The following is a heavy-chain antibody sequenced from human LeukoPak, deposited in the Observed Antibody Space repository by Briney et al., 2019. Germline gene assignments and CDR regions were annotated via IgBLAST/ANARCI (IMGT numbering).Heavy chain of an antibody. D-gene: IGHD6-19*01. CDR3: AGYSSGHFPLDY. J-gene: IGHJ4*02. CDR2: MNPNSGNT. CDR1: GYTFTSYD. V-gene: IGHV1-8*01. Sequence: GASVKVSCKASGYTFTSYDINWVRQATGQGLEWMGWMNPNSGNTGYAQKFQGRVTMTRNTSISTAYMELSSLRSEDTAVYYCAGYSSGHFPLDYWGQGTLVTVSS.